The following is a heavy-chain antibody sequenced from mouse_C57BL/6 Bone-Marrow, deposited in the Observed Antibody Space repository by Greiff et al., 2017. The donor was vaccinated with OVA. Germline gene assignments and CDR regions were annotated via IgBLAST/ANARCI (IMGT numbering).Heavy chain of an antibody. CDR2: INPNNGGT. CDR1: GYTFTDYN. V-gene: IGHV1-18*01. J-gene: IGHJ3*01. Sequence: VQLQQSGPELVKPGASVKIPCKASGYTFTDYNMDWVKQSHGKSLEWIGDINPNNGGTIYNQKFKGKATLTVDKSSSTAYMELRSLTSEDTAVYYCARGEDGYYFAWFAYWGQGTLVTVSA. CDR3: ARGEDGYYFAWFAY. D-gene: IGHD2-3*01.